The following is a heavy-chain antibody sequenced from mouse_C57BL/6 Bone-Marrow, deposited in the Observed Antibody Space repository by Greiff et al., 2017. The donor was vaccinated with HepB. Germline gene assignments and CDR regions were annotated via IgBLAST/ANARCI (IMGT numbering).Heavy chain of an antibody. V-gene: IGHV14-4*01. D-gene: IGHD5-1*01. CDR2: IDPENGDT. CDR1: GFNIKDDY. CDR3: TTWLPYPFAY. J-gene: IGHJ3*01. Sequence: VQLQQCGAELVRPGASVKLSCTASGFNIKDDYMHWVKQRPEQGLEWIGWIDPENGDTEYASKFQGKATITADTSSNTAYLQLSSLTSEDTAVYYCTTWLPYPFAYWGQGTLVTVSA.